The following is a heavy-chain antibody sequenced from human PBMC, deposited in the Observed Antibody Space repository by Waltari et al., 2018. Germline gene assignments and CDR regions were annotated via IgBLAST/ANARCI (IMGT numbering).Heavy chain of an antibody. CDR2: VVPSGRR. Sequence: QLQLQESGPGLVKPSGTLSLTCAVSGDSMSNLWSWVRQPPGKGLEWIGQVVPSGRRNYSPSFASRATISLDPYNSQFSLQLSYATAADTAVYYCARDRGRGLYLDSWGPGILVTVSP. J-gene: IGHJ4*02. V-gene: IGHV4-4*02. CDR3: ARDRGRGLYLDS. CDR1: GDSMSNL. D-gene: IGHD2-15*01.